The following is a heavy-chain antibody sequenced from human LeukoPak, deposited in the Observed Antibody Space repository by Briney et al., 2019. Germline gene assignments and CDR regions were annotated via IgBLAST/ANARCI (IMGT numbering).Heavy chain of an antibody. CDR1: GFTFSSYA. D-gene: IGHD6-13*01. Sequence: GGSLRLSCAASGFTFSSYALSWVRQAPGKGLEWVSGISGSGGSTYYADSVKGRFTISRDNSKNTLYLQMNSLRTEDTAVYYCAKDGWVAFGSSWYPNWFDPWGQGTLVTVSS. CDR3: AKDGWVAFGSSWYPNWFDP. CDR2: ISGSGGST. J-gene: IGHJ5*02. V-gene: IGHV3-23*01.